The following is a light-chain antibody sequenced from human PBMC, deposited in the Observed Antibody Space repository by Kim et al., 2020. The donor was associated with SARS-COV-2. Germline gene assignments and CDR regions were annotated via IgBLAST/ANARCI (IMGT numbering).Light chain of an antibody. CDR2: LGS. CDR1: QSLLHSNGYNY. J-gene: IGKJ5*01. Sequence: DIVMTQSPLSLPVTPGEPASISCRSSQSLLHSNGYNYLDWYLQKPGQSPQLLIYLGSNRASGVPDRFSGSGSGTDFTLKISRGGAGDVGVYYCMQALQTPITFGQGKRLEIK. CDR3: MQALQTPIT. V-gene: IGKV2-28*01.